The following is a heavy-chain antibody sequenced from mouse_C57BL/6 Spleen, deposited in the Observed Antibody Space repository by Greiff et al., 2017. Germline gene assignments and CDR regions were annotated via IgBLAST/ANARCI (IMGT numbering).Heavy chain of an antibody. CDR1: GYAFSSSW. V-gene: IGHV1-82*01. CDR2: IYTGDGDT. J-gene: IGHJ3*01. D-gene: IGHD2-4*01. Sequence: QVQLQQSGPELVKPGASVKISCKASGYAFSSSWMNWVKQRPGKGLEWIGRIYTGDGDTNYNGKFKGKATLTADKSSSTAYMQLSSLTSEDSAVYFCASPYYDCPWFAYWGQGTLVTVSA. CDR3: ASPYYDCPWFAY.